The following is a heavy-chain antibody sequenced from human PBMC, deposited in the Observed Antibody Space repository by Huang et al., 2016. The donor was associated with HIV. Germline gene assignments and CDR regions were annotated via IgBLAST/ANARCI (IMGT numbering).Heavy chain of an antibody. V-gene: IGHV3-74*01. Sequence: EEHLVESGGGLDQPGGYLRLSCEASGFKFSNYWMQWVRQAPGKGLMWVSRIKIDGRTTDYADSVKGRFTISRDNAKNTLYLQMSSLTAEDTAIYYCARAGGFEIWGQGTVVTVSS. J-gene: IGHJ3*02. CDR1: GFKFSNYW. CDR3: ARAGGFEI. D-gene: IGHD2-15*01. CDR2: IKIDGRTT.